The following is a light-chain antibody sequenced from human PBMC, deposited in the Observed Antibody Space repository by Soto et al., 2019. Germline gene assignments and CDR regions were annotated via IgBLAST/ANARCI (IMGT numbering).Light chain of an antibody. Sequence: AIHLTQSPSSLSASVGKTVTITCRASQGIRNDLDWFQQKPGKAPKLLIYAASNLQSGVPARLSGSGYGTDLTLTISSLQPEDFDTYYCLQKYFYPFTFGPGTKVDIK. V-gene: IGKV1-6*01. CDR1: QGIRND. CDR3: LQKYFYPFT. J-gene: IGKJ3*01. CDR2: AAS.